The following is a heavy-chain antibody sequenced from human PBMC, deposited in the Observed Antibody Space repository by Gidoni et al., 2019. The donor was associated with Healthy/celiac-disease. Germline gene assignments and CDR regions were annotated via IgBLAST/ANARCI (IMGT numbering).Heavy chain of an antibody. D-gene: IGHD2-21*02. CDR3: AKSQYCGGDCSPYGMDV. J-gene: IGHJ6*02. Sequence: QVQLVESGGGVVQPGRSLRLSCAASGFTFSSYGMHWVRQAPGKGLEWVAVISYDGSNKYYADSVKGRFTISRDNSKNTLYLQMNSLRAEDTAVYYCAKSQYCGGDCSPYGMDVWGQGTTVTVSS. CDR2: ISYDGSNK. V-gene: IGHV3-30*18. CDR1: GFTFSSYG.